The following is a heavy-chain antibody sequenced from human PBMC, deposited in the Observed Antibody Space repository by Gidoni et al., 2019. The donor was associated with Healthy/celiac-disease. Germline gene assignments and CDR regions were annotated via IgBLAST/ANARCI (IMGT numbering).Heavy chain of an antibody. CDR2: ISKNGRNR. CDR3: AKDLKDVWFGELFFSDGMDV. CDR1: GFTFSSYG. Sequence: QVQLVESGGGVVQPGRSLRLSCAASGFTFSSYGMHWVRQAQVKGLEWVAFISKNGRNRYYADSVKGRFTISRDNSKNTLYLQMNSLRAEDTAVYYCAKDLKDVWFGELFFSDGMDVWGQGTTVTVSS. V-gene: IGHV3-30*18. J-gene: IGHJ6*02. D-gene: IGHD3-10*01.